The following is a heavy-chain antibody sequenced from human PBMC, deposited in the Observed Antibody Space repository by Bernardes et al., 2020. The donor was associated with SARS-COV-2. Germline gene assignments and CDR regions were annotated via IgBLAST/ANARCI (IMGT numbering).Heavy chain of an antibody. CDR2: ISSSSSYI. CDR3: ARDVLSRDSSGYFRTGWDY. CDR1: GFTFSSYS. J-gene: IGHJ4*02. V-gene: IGHV3-21*01. D-gene: IGHD3-22*01. Sequence: GGSLRLSCAASGFTFSSYSMNWVRQAPGKGLEWVSSISSSSSYIYYADSVKGRFTISRDNAKNSLYLQMNSLRAEDTAVYYCARDVLSRDSSGYFRTGWDYWGQGTLVTVSS.